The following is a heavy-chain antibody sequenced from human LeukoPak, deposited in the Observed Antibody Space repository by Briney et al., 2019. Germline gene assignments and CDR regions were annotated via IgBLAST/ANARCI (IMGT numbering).Heavy chain of an antibody. J-gene: IGHJ6*02. CDR1: GSTFSRHG. CDR3: ARPRLGFGELYGMDV. D-gene: IGHD3-10*01. V-gene: IGHV3-33*01. Sequence: PGGSLRLSCAASGSTFSRHGMHWVRQGPGKGLEWVAAIWYDGSNKYYADSVKGRFTISRDNSKNTLYLQMNSLRAEDTAVYYCARPRLGFGELYGMDVWGQGTTVTVSS. CDR2: IWYDGSNK.